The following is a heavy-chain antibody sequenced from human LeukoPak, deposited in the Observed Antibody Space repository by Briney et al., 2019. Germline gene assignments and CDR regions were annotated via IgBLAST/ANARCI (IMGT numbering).Heavy chain of an antibody. CDR2: ISSGSSYI. D-gene: IGHD3-22*01. CDR3: ARDSSDSSGYSEYYFDY. J-gene: IGHJ4*02. Sequence: GGSLRLSCAASGFTFSTYSMNWVRQAPGKGLEWVSSISSGSSYIYYADSIKGRFTISRDNAKNSLYLQMNSLRAEDTAVYYCARDSSDSSGYSEYYFDYWGQGTLVTVSS. V-gene: IGHV3-21*01. CDR1: GFTFSTYS.